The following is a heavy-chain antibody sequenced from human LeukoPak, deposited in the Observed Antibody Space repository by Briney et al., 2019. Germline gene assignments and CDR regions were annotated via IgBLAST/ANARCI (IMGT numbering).Heavy chain of an antibody. CDR2: ISGRGYYT. D-gene: IGHD7-27*01. CDR3: AKPINWGGLDC. J-gene: IGHJ4*02. V-gene: IGHV3-23*01. CDR1: GSGFTFGNFA. Sequence: GGSLRLSCEASGSGFTFGNFALSWVRQAPGKGLEWVSGISGRGYYTYYADSVKGRFTISRDNSKNTLYLQMNSLRAEDTAVYYCAKPINWGGLDCWGPGTLVTISS.